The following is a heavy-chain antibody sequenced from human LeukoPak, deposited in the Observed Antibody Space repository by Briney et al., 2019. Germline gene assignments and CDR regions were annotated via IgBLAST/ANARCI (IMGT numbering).Heavy chain of an antibody. J-gene: IGHJ6*03. V-gene: IGHV3-48*03. Sequence: QPGGSLRLSCAASGFTFSSYEMNWVRQAPGKGLEWVSYISGSGSTIYYADSVKGRFTISRDNAKNSLYLQMNGLRAEDTAVYYCARVSRRHYYDSSGNYYYMDVWGKGTTVTISS. CDR2: ISGSGSTI. CDR1: GFTFSSYE. CDR3: ARVSRRHYYDSSGNYYYMDV. D-gene: IGHD3-22*01.